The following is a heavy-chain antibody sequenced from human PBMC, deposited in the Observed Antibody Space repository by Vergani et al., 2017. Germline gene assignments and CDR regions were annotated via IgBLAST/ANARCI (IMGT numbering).Heavy chain of an antibody. V-gene: IGHV1-46*03. CDR3: TREWYYDSISYLAY. CDR1: GYTFTSYY. D-gene: IGHD3-22*01. CDR2: INPSGGST. Sequence: QVQLVQSGAEVKKPGASVKVSCKASGYTFTSYYMHWVRQAPGQGLEWMGIINPSGGSTSYAQKFQGRVTMTRDTSTSTVYMELCRLRSEVTSEYYCTREWYYDSISYLAYWGQGTLVTVSS. J-gene: IGHJ4*02.